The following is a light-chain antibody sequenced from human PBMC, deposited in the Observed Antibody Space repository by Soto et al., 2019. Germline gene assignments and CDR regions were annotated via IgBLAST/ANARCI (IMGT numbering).Light chain of an antibody. CDR1: HSFSTY. Sequence: DLQLTQFPSSLSASLGDRVTITCRASHSFSTYLNWYQQRPGSAPELLMFSASSLQSGVPSRFSGRGSGTDFTLTISSLQPEDIAIYYCQQSYSIPYTFGQGTRLEI. CDR3: QQSYSIPYT. V-gene: IGKV1-39*01. J-gene: IGKJ2*01. CDR2: SAS.